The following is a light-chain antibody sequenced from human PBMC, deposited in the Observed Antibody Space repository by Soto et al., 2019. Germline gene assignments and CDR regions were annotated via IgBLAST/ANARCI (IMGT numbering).Light chain of an antibody. J-gene: IGKJ1*01. V-gene: IGKV3-20*01. CDR2: GVS. CDR1: QLFSSN. Sequence: IVRMQSPATLSVAPGESVTLSCRASQLFSSNLAWYQHKPGQAPRLLIYGVSTRDTGVPDRFSGSASGTDFTLTISRLEPEDFAVYYCQQYGSSRWTFGQGTKVDI. CDR3: QQYGSSRWT.